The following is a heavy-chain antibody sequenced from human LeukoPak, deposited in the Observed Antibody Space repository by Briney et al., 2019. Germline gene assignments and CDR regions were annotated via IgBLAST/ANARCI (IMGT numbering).Heavy chain of an antibody. CDR1: GGSISSSSDY. Sequence: SETLSLTCTVSGGSISSSSDYWGWIRQAPGKGLEWIGSFFVSGSTHYYPSLRSRATLFVDTSKNQFSLKLTSMTAADAATYLCARQFATAAADTRGYFDYWGQGTVVAVSS. V-gene: IGHV4-39*01. CDR3: ARQFATAAADTRGYFDY. J-gene: IGHJ4*02. CDR2: FFVSGST. D-gene: IGHD6-25*01.